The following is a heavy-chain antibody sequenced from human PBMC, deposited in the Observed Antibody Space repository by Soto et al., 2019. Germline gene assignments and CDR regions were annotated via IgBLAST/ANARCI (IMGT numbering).Heavy chain of an antibody. J-gene: IGHJ5*02. CDR2: IVSDGSTT. V-gene: IGHV3-74*01. CDR3: TRRGSGSSFDP. Sequence: GGSLRLSCTASGFAFSEYWMRWVRQAPGKGPVWVSRIVSDGSTTVYADSVKGRFTISRDNAKNTLYLQMNSLRAEDTALYYCTRRGSGSSFDPWGQGTPVTVSS. CDR1: GFAFSEYW. D-gene: IGHD3-10*01.